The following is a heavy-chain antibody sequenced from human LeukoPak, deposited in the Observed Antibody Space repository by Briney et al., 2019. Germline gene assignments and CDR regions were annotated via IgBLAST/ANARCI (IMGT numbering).Heavy chain of an antibody. CDR2: ISYDGSNK. D-gene: IGHD5-12*01. Sequence: GGSLRLSCAASGFTFSSYGMHWVRQAPGKGLEWVAVISYDGSNKYYPDSVKGRFTISRDNSKNTLYLQMNSLRAEDTAVYYCVKEKWLRLDPFDYWGQGTLVTVSS. V-gene: IGHV3-30*18. J-gene: IGHJ4*02. CDR3: VKEKWLRLDPFDY. CDR1: GFTFSSYG.